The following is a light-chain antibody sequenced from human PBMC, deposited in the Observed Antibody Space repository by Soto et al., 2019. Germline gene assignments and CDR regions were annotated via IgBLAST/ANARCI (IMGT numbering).Light chain of an antibody. J-gene: IGKJ1*01. V-gene: IGKV3-15*01. CDR1: QSVGTN. CDR2: GAS. Sequence: EILMTQSPATLSVSPGERATLSCRASQSVGTNLAWYQQRPGQAPRLLIYGASTRANGIPARFSGSGSGTGFTLTITSLQSEDFAVYYCQEYDNWHPWTFGQGTKVDIK. CDR3: QEYDNWHPWT.